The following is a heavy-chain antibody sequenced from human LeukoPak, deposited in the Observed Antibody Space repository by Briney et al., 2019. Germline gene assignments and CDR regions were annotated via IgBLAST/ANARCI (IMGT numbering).Heavy chain of an antibody. CDR1: GFTFSSYA. J-gene: IGHJ6*03. D-gene: IGHD5-24*01. V-gene: IGHV3-30*04. Sequence: GGSLRLSCAASGFTFSSYAMHWVRQAPGKGLEWVAVISYDGSNKYYADSVKGRFTISRDNSKNTLYLQMNSLRAEDTAVYYCARDERWLQWLYYYMDVWGKGTTVTVSS. CDR3: ARDERWLQWLYYYMDV. CDR2: ISYDGSNK.